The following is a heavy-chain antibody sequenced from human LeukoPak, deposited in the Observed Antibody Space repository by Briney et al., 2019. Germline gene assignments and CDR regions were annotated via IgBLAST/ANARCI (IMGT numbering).Heavy chain of an antibody. V-gene: IGHV4-30-4*01. CDR1: GGSISSGDYY. Sequence: PQTLSLTCTVSGGSISSGDYYWSWIRQPPGKGLEWIGYIYYSGSTYYNPSLKSRVTISVDTSKNQFSLKLSSVTAADTAVYYCAREGETGIGPFDYWGQGTLVTVSS. D-gene: IGHD7-27*01. CDR3: AREGETGIGPFDY. CDR2: IYYSGST. J-gene: IGHJ4*02.